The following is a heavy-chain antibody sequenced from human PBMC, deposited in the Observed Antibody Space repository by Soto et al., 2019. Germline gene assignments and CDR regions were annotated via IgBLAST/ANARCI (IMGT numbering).Heavy chain of an antibody. V-gene: IGHV3-11*06. J-gene: IGHJ4*02. CDR3: ARDIIRSGSTIHFDY. Sequence: KTGGSLRLSCVASGFNFSDYYMSWIRQAPGRGLEWISYISGSSSDTNHADSVKVRFTISRDNVKNSLYLQMNSLRADDTAVYYCARDIIRSGSTIHFDYWGQGSLVTVSS. CDR2: ISGSSSDT. D-gene: IGHD1-26*01. CDR1: GFNFSDYY.